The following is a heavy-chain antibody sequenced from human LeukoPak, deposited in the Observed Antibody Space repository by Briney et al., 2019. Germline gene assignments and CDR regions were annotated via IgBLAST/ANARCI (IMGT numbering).Heavy chain of an antibody. CDR3: AKAFYGGNPVIWYFDL. D-gene: IGHD4-23*01. J-gene: IGHJ2*01. CDR2: ISGNGGDT. CDR1: GFAFSSYA. V-gene: IGHV3-23*01. Sequence: GGSLRLSCEASGFAFSSYAMNWVRQAPGKGLEWVSTISGNGGDTYYADSVKGRFTISRDNAKDSLYLQMNSLRVEDTASYYCAKAFYGGNPVIWYFDLWGRGTLVTVSS.